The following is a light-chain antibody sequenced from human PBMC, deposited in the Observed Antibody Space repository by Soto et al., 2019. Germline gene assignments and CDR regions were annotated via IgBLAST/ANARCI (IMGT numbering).Light chain of an antibody. J-gene: IGKJ5*01. Sequence: DSQMTPSPSSVSSSVGDRVTITCRASQDISTWLAWYQQKPGKAPKLLIYAASSLFSGVPSRFSGSGSGTDFTLTISSLQPEDFATYYCQQADSVPLVTFGQGTRLEI. CDR1: QDISTW. CDR2: AAS. V-gene: IGKV1-12*01. CDR3: QQADSVPLVT.